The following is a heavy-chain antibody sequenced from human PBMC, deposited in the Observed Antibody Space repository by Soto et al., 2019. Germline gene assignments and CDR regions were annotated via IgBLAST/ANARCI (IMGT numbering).Heavy chain of an antibody. J-gene: IGHJ6*02. CDR1: GFTFSAFG. D-gene: IGHD3-10*01. V-gene: IGHV3-30*18. CDR3: AKDFKISGGHYGSLNYYYGMDV. CDR2: ISYDGILK. Sequence: SLRLSCEASGFTFSAFGMHWVRQAPGKGLEWVAIISYDGILKYYADPVKGRFTISRDTSKSALYLQMNSLRPEDTAVYYCAKDFKISGGHYGSLNYYYGMDVWGQGTTVTVSS.